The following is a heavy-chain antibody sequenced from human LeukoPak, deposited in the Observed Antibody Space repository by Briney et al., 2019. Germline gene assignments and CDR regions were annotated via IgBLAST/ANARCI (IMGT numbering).Heavy chain of an antibody. Sequence: ASVKVSCRASGYTFTSYDIKWVRQATGQGLEWMGRMNPNSGNTDYAQKFQGRVTMTRNTSISTAYMELSSLTSEDTAVYHRARKGGATTYGYYYYYMDVWGKGTTVTISS. D-gene: IGHD1-26*01. CDR1: GYTFTSYD. CDR2: MNPNSGNT. V-gene: IGHV1-8*01. J-gene: IGHJ6*03. CDR3: ARKGGATTYGYYYYYMDV.